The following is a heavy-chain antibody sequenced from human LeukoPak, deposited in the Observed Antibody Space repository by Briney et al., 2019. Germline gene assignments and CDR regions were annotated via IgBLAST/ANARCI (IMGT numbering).Heavy chain of an antibody. V-gene: IGHV1-18*01. CDR2: ISAYNGNT. Sequence: ASVKVSCKASGYTFTSYGISWVRQAPGQGLEWMGWISAYNGNTNYAQKLQGRVTMTTDPSTSTAYMELRSLRSDDTAVYYCARGRRYYDFWSGYPDGDYWGQGTLVTVSS. J-gene: IGHJ4*02. D-gene: IGHD3-3*01. CDR1: GYTFTSYG. CDR3: ARGRRYYDFWSGYPDGDY.